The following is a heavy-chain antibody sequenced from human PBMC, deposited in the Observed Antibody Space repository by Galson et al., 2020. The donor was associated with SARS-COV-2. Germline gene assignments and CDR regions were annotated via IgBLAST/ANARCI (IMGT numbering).Heavy chain of an antibody. V-gene: IGHV2-5*02. D-gene: IGHD3-10*01. J-gene: IGHJ4*02. CDR3: AHCRSGGWFGPDFDY. Sequence: SDTPLVKPTESRNMNCTFSGLSLSPSGVNVGWLRQPPGQALEWLELIHSDDGQRYSPPLKCRLTITKDTPKDQVVITRTNMDPVDTSTYYRAHCRSGGWFGPDFDYWGQGTRVTVSS. CDR2: IHSDDGQ. CDR1: GLSLSPSGVN.